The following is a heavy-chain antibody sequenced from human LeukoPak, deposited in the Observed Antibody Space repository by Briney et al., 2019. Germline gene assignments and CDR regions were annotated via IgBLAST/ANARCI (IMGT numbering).Heavy chain of an antibody. V-gene: IGHV4-34*01. Sequence: SETLSLTCAVYGGSFSGYYWSWIRQPPGKGLEWIGEINHSGSTNYNPSLRSRLTISVDTSKNQFSLKLSSVTAADTAVYYCARLYYDFWSGYYPFDYWGQGTLVTVSS. CDR1: GGSFSGYY. D-gene: IGHD3-3*01. CDR2: INHSGST. CDR3: ARLYYDFWSGYYPFDY. J-gene: IGHJ4*02.